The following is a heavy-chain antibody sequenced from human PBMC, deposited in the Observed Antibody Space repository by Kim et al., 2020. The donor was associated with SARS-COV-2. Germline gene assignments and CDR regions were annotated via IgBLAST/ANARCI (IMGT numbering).Heavy chain of an antibody. Sequence: SVKVSCKASGDTFSSYAISWVRQAPGQGLEWMGGIIPIFGTANYAQKFQGRVTITADKSTSTAYMELSSLRSEDTAVYYCAREIRVVVAATTGYYFDYWGQGTMVTVSS. CDR3: AREIRVVVAATTGYYFDY. D-gene: IGHD2-15*01. CDR2: IIPIFGTA. CDR1: GDTFSSYA. V-gene: IGHV1-69*06. J-gene: IGHJ4*02.